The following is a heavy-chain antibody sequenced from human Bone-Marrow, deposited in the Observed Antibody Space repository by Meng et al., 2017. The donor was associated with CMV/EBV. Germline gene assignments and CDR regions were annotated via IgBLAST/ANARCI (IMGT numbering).Heavy chain of an antibody. D-gene: IGHD2-2*01. Sequence: ASVKVSCKASGYTFTSYDINWVRQATGQGLEWMGWMNPNSGNTGYAQKFQGRVTMTRNTSISTAYMELSSLRSEDTAVYYCASGEDCSSTSCKEAFYYYGMDVWGQGTTVTVSS. CDR2: MNPNSGNT. CDR3: ASGEDCSSTSCKEAFYYYGMDV. CDR1: GYTFTSYD. V-gene: IGHV1-8*01. J-gene: IGHJ6*02.